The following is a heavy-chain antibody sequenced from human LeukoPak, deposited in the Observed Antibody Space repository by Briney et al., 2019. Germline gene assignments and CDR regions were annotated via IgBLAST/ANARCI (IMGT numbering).Heavy chain of an antibody. CDR2: IWYDGSNK. J-gene: IGHJ5*02. Sequence: PGRSLRLSCAASGFTFSSYGMHWVRQAPGKGLEWVAVIWYDGSNKYYADSVKGRFTISRDNSKNTLYLQMNSLRAEDTAVYYCARSTTVTTGWFDPWGQGTLVTVSS. V-gene: IGHV3-33*01. CDR3: ARSTTVTTGWFDP. CDR1: GFTFSSYG. D-gene: IGHD4-11*01.